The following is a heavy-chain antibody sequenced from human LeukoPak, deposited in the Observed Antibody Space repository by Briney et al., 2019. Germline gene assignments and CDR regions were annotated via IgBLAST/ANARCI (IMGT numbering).Heavy chain of an antibody. V-gene: IGHV4-31*03. CDR1: GGSISSGGYY. D-gene: IGHD4-23*01. CDR2: IYYSGST. CDR3: ARGGYGASSGFDY. Sequence: SQTLSLTCTVSGGSISSGGYYWSWIRQHPGKGLEWIGYIYYSGSTYYNPSLKSRVTISVDTSKNQFSLKLSSVTAADTAVYYCARGGYGASSGFDYWGQGTLVTVSS. J-gene: IGHJ4*02.